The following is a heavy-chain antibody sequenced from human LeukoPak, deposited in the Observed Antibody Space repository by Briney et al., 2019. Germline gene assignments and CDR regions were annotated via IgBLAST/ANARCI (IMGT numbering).Heavy chain of an antibody. CDR1: GFTFSSYW. CDR2: INSDGSST. D-gene: IGHD6-6*01. J-gene: IGHJ4*02. Sequence: GGSLRLSCAASGFTFSSYWMHWVRQAPGKGLVWVSRINSDGSSTSYADSVKGRFTISRDNAKNTLYQQMNSLRAEDTAVYYCVTRMSSSSLLDYWGQGTLVTVSS. V-gene: IGHV3-74*01. CDR3: VTRMSSSSLLDY.